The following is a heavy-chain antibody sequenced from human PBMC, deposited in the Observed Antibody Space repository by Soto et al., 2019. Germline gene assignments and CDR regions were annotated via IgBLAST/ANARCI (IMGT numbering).Heavy chain of an antibody. Sequence: EVHLVESGGGLVQPGGSLRLSCAASGFTFSSYSMNWVRQAPGKGLEWVSSISSSGTYIFYADSVTGRFTISRDNSKNSLYRQMNSLRVEATAVYYCASSPVEIVATSLYWFDSWGQGTLVTVSS. D-gene: IGHD5-12*01. CDR1: GFTFSSYS. J-gene: IGHJ5*01. V-gene: IGHV3-21*01. CDR3: ASSPVEIVATSLYWFDS. CDR2: ISSSGTYI.